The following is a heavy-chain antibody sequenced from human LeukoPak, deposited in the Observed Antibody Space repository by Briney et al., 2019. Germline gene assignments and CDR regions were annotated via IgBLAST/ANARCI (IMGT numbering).Heavy chain of an antibody. CDR2: IIPIFGTA. J-gene: IGHJ6*03. CDR3: ARPRGYSYGYHYYMDV. V-gene: IGHV1-69*13. D-gene: IGHD5-18*01. CDR1: GGTFISYA. Sequence: ASVKVSCKASGGTFISYAISWVRQAPGQGLEWMGGIIPIFGTANYAQKFQGRVTITADESTSTAYMELSSLRSEDTAVYYCARPRGYSYGYHYYMDVWGKGTTVTVSS.